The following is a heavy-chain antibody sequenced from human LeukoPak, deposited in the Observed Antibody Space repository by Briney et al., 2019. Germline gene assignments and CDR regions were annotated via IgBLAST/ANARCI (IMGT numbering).Heavy chain of an antibody. D-gene: IGHD6-13*01. V-gene: IGHV4-59*01. CDR1: GGSISSYY. J-gene: IGHJ6*02. CDR2: IYYSGST. Sequence: SETLSLTCTVSGGSISSYYWSWTRQPPGKGLEWIGYIYYSGSTNYNPSLKSRVTISVDTSKNQFSLKLSSVTAADTAVYYCARGSSSWYNYYYYYGMDVWGQGTTVTVPS. CDR3: ARGSSSWYNYYYYYGMDV.